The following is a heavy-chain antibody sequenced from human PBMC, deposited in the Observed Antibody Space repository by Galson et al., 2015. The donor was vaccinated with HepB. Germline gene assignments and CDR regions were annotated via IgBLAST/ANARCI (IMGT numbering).Heavy chain of an antibody. CDR3: ARHQYSGHTSRASDI. Sequence: QSGAEVTKPGESLKISCKGSGYSFTTYWIAWVRQMPGKGLEWMGIIYPRDSDTRYSPSFQGQVTMSVDKSITPAYLQWSSLKATDTAMYYCARHQYSGHTSRASDIWGQGTMVSVSS. V-gene: IGHV5-51*01. CDR2: IYPRDSDT. CDR1: GYSFTTYW. D-gene: IGHD1-26*01. J-gene: IGHJ3*02.